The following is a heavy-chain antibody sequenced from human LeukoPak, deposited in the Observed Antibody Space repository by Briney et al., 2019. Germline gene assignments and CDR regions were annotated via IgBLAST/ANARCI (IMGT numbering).Heavy chain of an antibody. D-gene: IGHD3-10*01. J-gene: IGHJ4*02. V-gene: IGHV3-74*01. CDR1: GFTFSSYW. CDR2: INSDGSST. Sequence: GSLRLSCAASGFTFSSYWMHWVRQAPGKGLVWVSRINSDGSSTSYADSVKGRFTISRDNAKNTLDLQMNSLRAEDTAVYYCARASLLWFGELVGPNDYWGQGTLVTVSS. CDR3: ARASLLWFGELVGPNDY.